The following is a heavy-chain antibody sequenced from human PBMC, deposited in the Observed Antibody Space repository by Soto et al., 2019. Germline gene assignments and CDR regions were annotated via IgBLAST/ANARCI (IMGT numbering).Heavy chain of an antibody. CDR1: GFTFGDYA. J-gene: IGHJ6*04. V-gene: IGHV3-49*03. CDR2: IRSKAYGGTT. D-gene: IGHD1-20*01. CDR3: TSQPNWTPWAERDVYWDPPLDV. Sequence: GGSLRLSCTASGFTFGDYAMSWFRQAPGKGLEWVGFIRSKAYGGTTEYAASVKGRFTISRDDSKSIAYLQMNSLKTEDTAVYYCTSQPNWTPWAERDVYWDPPLDVWGKGTTVTVSS.